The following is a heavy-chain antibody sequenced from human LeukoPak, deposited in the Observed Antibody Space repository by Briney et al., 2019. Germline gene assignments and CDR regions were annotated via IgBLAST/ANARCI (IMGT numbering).Heavy chain of an antibody. D-gene: IGHD3-16*01. CDR2: ISYDGSNK. Sequence: GGSLRLSCAASGFTFSSYAMHWVRQAPGKGLEWVAVISYDGSNKYYADSVKGRFTISRDNSKNTLYLQMNSLRAEGTAVYYCARRALRGNTLRGPHHSPPWGLGTLFAVSS. J-gene: IGHJ5*02. V-gene: IGHV3-30-3*01. CDR3: ARRALRGNTLRGPHHSPP. CDR1: GFTFSSYA.